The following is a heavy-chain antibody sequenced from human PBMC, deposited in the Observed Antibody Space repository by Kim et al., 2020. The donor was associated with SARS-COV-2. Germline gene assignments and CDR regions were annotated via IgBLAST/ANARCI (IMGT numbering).Heavy chain of an antibody. Sequence: GESLQISCQGSGYSFTTYWIAWVRQVPGKGLEWMGIIYPDDSDTRYSPSFQGQVTISADNSITTAYLQWSSLRASDTAIYYCARSTRADTLDYWGQGTLVTVS. V-gene: IGHV5-51*01. D-gene: IGHD2-15*01. CDR3: ARSTRADTLDY. CDR1: GYSFTTYW. J-gene: IGHJ4*02. CDR2: IYPDDSDT.